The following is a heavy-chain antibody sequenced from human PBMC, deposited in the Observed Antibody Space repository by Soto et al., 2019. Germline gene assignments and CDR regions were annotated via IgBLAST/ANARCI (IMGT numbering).Heavy chain of an antibody. J-gene: IGHJ5*02. Sequence: EVQLVESGGDLVQPGGSLRLSCAASRFTFSTYSMNWVRQAPGKGLEWISYISSSSGTIHYADSVKGRFTISRDNAKNSVYLQMHSLRDEDTAGYYCARAADSDIGCFATWGQGPLVTVSS. CDR1: RFTFSTYS. CDR2: ISSSSGTI. CDR3: ARAADSDIGCFAT. D-gene: IGHD3-22*01. V-gene: IGHV3-48*02.